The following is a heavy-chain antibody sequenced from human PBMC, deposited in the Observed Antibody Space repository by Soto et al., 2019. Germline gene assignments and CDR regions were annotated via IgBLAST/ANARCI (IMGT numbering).Heavy chain of an antibody. CDR2: VSYDEITK. Sequence: GGSLRLSCAASGFTFSSYGMNWVRQAPGKGLEWVAVVSYDEITKYYADSVKGRFTISRDNSKNTVYLQMNSLRPEDTAVYYCARDDGVSNTNAKAFDILGLGAKVTVSS. D-gene: IGHD3-3*01. CDR3: ARDDGVSNTNAKAFDI. V-gene: IGHV3-30*03. CDR1: GFTFSSYG. J-gene: IGHJ3*02.